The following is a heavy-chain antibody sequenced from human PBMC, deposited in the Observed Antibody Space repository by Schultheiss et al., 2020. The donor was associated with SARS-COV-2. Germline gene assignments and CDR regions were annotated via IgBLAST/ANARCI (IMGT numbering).Heavy chain of an antibody. CDR3: ARDPVDIVVDEYPDSPPFDY. CDR2: IWYDGSNK. CDR1: GFTFSSYG. J-gene: IGHJ4*02. D-gene: IGHD2-2*03. V-gene: IGHV3-33*01. Sequence: GESLKISCAASGFTFSSYGMHWVRQAPGKGLEWVAVIWYDGSNKYYADSVKGRFTISRDNSKNTLYLQMNSLRAEDTAVYYCARDPVDIVVDEYPDSPPFDYWGQGTLVTVSS.